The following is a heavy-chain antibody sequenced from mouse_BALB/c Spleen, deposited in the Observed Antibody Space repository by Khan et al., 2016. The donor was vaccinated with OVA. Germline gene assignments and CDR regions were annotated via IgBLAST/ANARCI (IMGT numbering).Heavy chain of an antibody. Sequence: DLVKPGASVKLSCKASGYTFTSYWINWIKQRPGQGLEWIGRIAPGSGSSYYNEMFKGKATLTVDTSSRTAYIQLSSLSSEDSAVYFWARENYYGNSRYAMDYWGQGPSVTVSS. CDR3: ARENYYGNSRYAMDY. V-gene: IGHV1S41*01. CDR1: GYTFTSYW. J-gene: IGHJ4*01. D-gene: IGHD1-1*01. CDR2: IAPGSGSS.